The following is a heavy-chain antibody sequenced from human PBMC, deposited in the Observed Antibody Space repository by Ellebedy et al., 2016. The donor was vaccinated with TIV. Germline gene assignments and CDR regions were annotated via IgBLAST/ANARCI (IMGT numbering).Heavy chain of an antibody. V-gene: IGHV5-51*01. CDR3: ARGEWQLPGYDSIAHACFGY. D-gene: IGHD3-22*01. Sequence: KVSCKASGYSFTKYWIGWVRQMPGKGLEWMGIIYPGDSDIRYSPFFQGQVTISADKSISTAYLQWSSLKASDTAIYYCARGEWQLPGYDSIAHACFGYWGQGTLVTVSS. J-gene: IGHJ4*02. CDR1: GYSFTKYW. CDR2: IYPGDSDI.